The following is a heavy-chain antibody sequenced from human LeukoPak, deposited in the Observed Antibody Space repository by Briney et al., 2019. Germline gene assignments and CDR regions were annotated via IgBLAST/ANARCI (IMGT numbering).Heavy chain of an antibody. CDR2: IYYSGST. D-gene: IGHD6-13*01. CDR3: ARTSLAGKRNDAFDI. Sequence: SETLSLTCTVSGGSISSYYWSWIRQPPGKGLEWIGYIYYSGSTNYNPSLKSRVTIPVDTSKNQFSLKLSSVTAADTAVYYCARTSLAGKRNDAFDIWGQGTMVTVSS. V-gene: IGHV4-59*01. CDR1: GGSISSYY. J-gene: IGHJ3*02.